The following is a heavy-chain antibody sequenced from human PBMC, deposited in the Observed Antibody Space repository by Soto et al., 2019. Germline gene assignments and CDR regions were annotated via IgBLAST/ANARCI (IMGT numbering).Heavy chain of an antibody. CDR3: AREGTTTLIDY. V-gene: IGHV4-30-4*01. CDR1: GGSIISGDYY. Sequence: SETLSLTCTVSGGSIISGDYYWSWIRQPPGKGLEWIGYIYYSGSTYYNPSLKSRVTISVDTSKNQFSLKLSSVTAADTAVYYCAREGTTTLIDYWGQGTLVTVSS. CDR2: IYYSGST. J-gene: IGHJ4*02. D-gene: IGHD4-4*01.